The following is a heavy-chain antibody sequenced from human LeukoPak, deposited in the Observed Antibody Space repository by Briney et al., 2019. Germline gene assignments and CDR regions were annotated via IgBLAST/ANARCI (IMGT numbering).Heavy chain of an antibody. J-gene: IGHJ6*03. V-gene: IGHV1-69*05. CDR1: GGTFSSYA. Sequence: SVKVSCKASGGTFSSYAISWVRQAPGQGLEWMGGIIPIFGTANYAQKFQGRVTITTDESTSTAYMELSSLRSEDTAVYYCARIARTQESWYRYYYMDVWGKGTTVTVSS. CDR2: IIPIFGTA. D-gene: IGHD6-13*01. CDR3: ARIARTQESWYRYYYMDV.